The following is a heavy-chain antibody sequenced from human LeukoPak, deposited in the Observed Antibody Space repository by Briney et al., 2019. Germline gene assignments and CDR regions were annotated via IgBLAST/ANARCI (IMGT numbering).Heavy chain of an antibody. CDR3: ARSSYSSSSSV. V-gene: IGHV3-7*03. Sequence: GGSLRLSCAVSGRTFSGFWMSWSRQAPGKGLEWVASINSDGSEGYYADVVKGRFTISRDNAKNSLYLQINSLRAEDTAVYYCARSSYSSSSSVWGQGTMVTVSS. CDR1: GRTFSGFW. J-gene: IGHJ3*01. CDR2: INSDGSEG. D-gene: IGHD6-6*01.